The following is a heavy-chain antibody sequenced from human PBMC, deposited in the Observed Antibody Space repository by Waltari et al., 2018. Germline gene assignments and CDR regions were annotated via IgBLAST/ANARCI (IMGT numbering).Heavy chain of an antibody. CDR3: ARDEVDY. V-gene: IGHV3-30*01. CDR2: ISYDGSNK. Sequence: QVQLVESGGGVVQPGRSLRLSCAASGFTFSSYPMHWVRQAPGKGLEWVAVISYDGSNKYYADSVKGRFTISRDNSKNTLYLQMNSLRAEDTAVYYCARDEVDYWGQGTLVTVSS. CDR1: GFTFSSYP. J-gene: IGHJ4*02.